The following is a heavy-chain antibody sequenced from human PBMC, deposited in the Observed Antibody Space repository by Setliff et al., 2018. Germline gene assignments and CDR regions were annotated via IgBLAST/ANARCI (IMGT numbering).Heavy chain of an antibody. V-gene: IGHV4-38-2*02. CDR2: LFDGGSA. CDR1: GYSISNGFY. CDR3: ARDNRARHYMDV. Sequence: NPSETLSLTCAVSGYSISNGFYWGWIRQSPVKGLEWIGSLFDGGSAYYSPSLKSRASISLDASKNQFALKLTSATAADTAVYYCARDNRARHYMDVWGKGTTVTVSS. J-gene: IGHJ6*03. D-gene: IGHD3-10*01.